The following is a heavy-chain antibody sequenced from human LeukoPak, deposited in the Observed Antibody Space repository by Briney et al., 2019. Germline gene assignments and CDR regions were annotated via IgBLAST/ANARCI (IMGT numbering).Heavy chain of an antibody. Sequence: SETLSLTCAVYGGSFSGYYWSWIRQPPGKGLEWIGYIYYSGSTYYNPSLKSRVTISVDTSKNQFSLKLSSVTAADTAVYYCARDVDGYNNLDYWGQGTLVTVSS. CDR2: IYYSGST. CDR3: ARDVDGYNNLDY. V-gene: IGHV4-34*09. CDR1: GGSFSGYY. D-gene: IGHD5-12*01. J-gene: IGHJ4*02.